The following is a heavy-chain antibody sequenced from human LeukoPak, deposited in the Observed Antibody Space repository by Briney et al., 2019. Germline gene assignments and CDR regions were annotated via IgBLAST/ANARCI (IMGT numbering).Heavy chain of an antibody. V-gene: IGHV3-74*01. D-gene: IGHD1-26*01. Sequence: PGGSLRLSCAASGFTFSSYWMHWVRQVPGKGLVWVSRIKSDESSTSYADSVKGRFTISRDNAKNTLYLQMNSLRAEDTAVYYCAKDSPVATRWGQGTLVTVSS. CDR3: AKDSPVATR. CDR1: GFTFSSYW. J-gene: IGHJ4*02. CDR2: IKSDESST.